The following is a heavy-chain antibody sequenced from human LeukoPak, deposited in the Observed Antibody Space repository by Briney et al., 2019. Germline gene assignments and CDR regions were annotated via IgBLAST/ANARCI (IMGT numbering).Heavy chain of an antibody. Sequence: LGGSLRLSCAASGFNVSSNYMSWVRQAPGKGLEWVSILYSGGTTYYADSVKGRFTISRDNSKNTVYFQMNSLRAEDTAVYYCARVTRDIWGQGTMVTVSS. V-gene: IGHV3-66*01. D-gene: IGHD2-2*01. CDR1: GFNVSSNY. J-gene: IGHJ3*02. CDR2: LYSGGTT. CDR3: ARVTRDI.